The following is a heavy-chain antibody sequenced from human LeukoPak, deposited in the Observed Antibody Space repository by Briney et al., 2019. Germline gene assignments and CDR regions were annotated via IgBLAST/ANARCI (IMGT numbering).Heavy chain of an antibody. CDR2: INPSGTST. V-gene: IGHV1-46*01. CDR1: GYMFTTSF. Sequence: GASVKVSRKASGYMFTTSFMHWVRQAPGQGLEWMGVINPSGTSTDYAQKFQGRVTMTRDTSTNTVYMELSSLRSEDTAVYYCASPHGASYYYFDYWGQGTLVTVSS. D-gene: IGHD4/OR15-4a*01. J-gene: IGHJ4*02. CDR3: ASPHGASYYYFDY.